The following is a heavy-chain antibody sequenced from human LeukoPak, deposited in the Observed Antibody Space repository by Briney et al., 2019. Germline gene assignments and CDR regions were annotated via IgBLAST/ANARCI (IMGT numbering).Heavy chain of an antibody. J-gene: IGHJ4*02. Sequence: SETLSLTCTVSGGSINSVSYYWSWIRQRPGKGLEWIGYSHYSGATYYNPSLRSRLKISVDTSKNQFSLKLSSVTAADTALYCCARAWVRGAMGYYFDFWGQGTLATVSS. V-gene: IGHV4-31*03. CDR1: GGSINSVSYY. CDR2: SHYSGAT. D-gene: IGHD3-10*01. CDR3: ARAWVRGAMGYYFDF.